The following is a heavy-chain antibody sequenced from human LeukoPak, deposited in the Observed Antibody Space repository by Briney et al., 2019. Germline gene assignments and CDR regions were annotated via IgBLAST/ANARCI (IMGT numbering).Heavy chain of an antibody. CDR2: IYHSGST. CDR1: GGSISSSNW. J-gene: IGHJ3*02. V-gene: IGHV4-4*02. Sequence: SGTLSLTCAVSGGSISSSNWWSWVRQPPGKGLEWIGEIYHSGSTNYNPSLKSRVTISVDKSKNQFSLKLSSVTAADTAVYYCARGYQAPVTTWGDDAFDIWGQGTMVTVSS. D-gene: IGHD1-1*01. CDR3: ARGYQAPVTTWGDDAFDI.